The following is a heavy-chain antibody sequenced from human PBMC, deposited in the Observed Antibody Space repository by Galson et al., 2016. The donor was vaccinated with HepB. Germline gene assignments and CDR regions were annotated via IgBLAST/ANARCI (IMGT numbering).Heavy chain of an antibody. CDR3: ARMFPLYSSGWYVRGDGWFDS. V-gene: IGHV3-11*01. Sequence: SLRLSCAASGFTFSYYYMSWIRQAPGKGLEWVSYISGDGRTINYADSVKGRFTISRGNAKNSLYLHMNSLTGEDTAMYYCARMFPLYSSGWYVRGDGWFDSWGQGTLVTVSS. J-gene: IGHJ5*01. CDR2: ISGDGRTI. D-gene: IGHD6-19*01. CDR1: GFTFSYYY.